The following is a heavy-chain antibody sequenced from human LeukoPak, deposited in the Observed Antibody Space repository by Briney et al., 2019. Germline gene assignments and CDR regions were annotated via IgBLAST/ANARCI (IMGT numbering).Heavy chain of an antibody. Sequence: GSLRLSCAASGFTFSSYGMHWVRQAPGKGLEWVAFIRYDGSNKYYADSVKGRFTISRDNSKNTLYLQMNSLRAEDTAVYYCAKALIAARLISLPGDYWGQGTLVTVSS. J-gene: IGHJ4*02. D-gene: IGHD6-6*01. V-gene: IGHV3-30*02. CDR3: AKALIAARLISLPGDY. CDR1: GFTFSSYG. CDR2: IRYDGSNK.